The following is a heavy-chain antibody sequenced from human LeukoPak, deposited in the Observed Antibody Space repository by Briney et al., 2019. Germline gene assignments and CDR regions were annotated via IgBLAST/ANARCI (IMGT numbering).Heavy chain of an antibody. CDR3: ARDPRNHYDSSGYYFY. CDR1: GYTFTSYG. D-gene: IGHD3-22*01. CDR2: ISAYNGNT. V-gene: IGHV1-18*01. J-gene: IGHJ4*02. Sequence: ASVKVSCKASGYTFTSYGISWVRRAPGQGLEWMGWISAYNGNTNYAQKLQGRVTMTTDTSTSTAYMELRSLRSDDTAVYYCARDPRNHYDSSGYYFYWGQGTLVTVSS.